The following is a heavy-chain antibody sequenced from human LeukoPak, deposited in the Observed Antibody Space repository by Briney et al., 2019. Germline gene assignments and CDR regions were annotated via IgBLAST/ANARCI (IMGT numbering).Heavy chain of an antibody. CDR1: GGSISSYY. J-gene: IGHJ5*02. V-gene: IGHV4-59*12. CDR2: IYYSGST. D-gene: IGHD4-11*01. Sequence: SETLSLTCTVSGGSISSYYWSWIRQPPGKGLEWIGYIYYSGSTNYNPSLKSRVTISVDTSKNQFSLKLSSVTAADAAVYYCARDGGYSNYNWFDPWGQGTLVTVSS. CDR3: ARDGGYSNYNWFDP.